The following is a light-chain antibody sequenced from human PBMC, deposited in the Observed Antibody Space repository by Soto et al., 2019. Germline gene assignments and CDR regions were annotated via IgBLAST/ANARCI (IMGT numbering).Light chain of an antibody. Sequence: EIVLTQSPGTLSLSPGERATLSCRASQSVSSSYLGWYQQKPGQAPRLLIYGASSRATGVPDRFSGSVSGTDFALTISRLEPEDLAVYYCQGYGSSSLYTFGQGTKLEIK. J-gene: IGKJ2*01. V-gene: IGKV3-20*01. CDR3: QGYGSSSLYT. CDR2: GAS. CDR1: QSVSSSY.